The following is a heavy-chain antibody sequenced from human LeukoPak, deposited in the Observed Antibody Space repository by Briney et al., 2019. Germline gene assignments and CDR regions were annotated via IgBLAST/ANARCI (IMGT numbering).Heavy chain of an antibody. J-gene: IGHJ6*02. D-gene: IGHD3-10*01. CDR3: ARKLWGYGMDV. CDR2: ISYDGSNQ. Sequence: PGRSLRLSCAASEFTFSSYGMHWVRQAPGKGLEWVAVISYDGSNQYYADTVKGRFTISRDNSKNTLYLQMNSLRAEDTAVYYCARKLWGYGMDVWGQGTTVTVSS. V-gene: IGHV3-30*03. CDR1: EFTFSSYG.